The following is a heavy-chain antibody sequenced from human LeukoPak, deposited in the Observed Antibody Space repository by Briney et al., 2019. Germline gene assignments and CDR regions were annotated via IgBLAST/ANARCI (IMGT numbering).Heavy chain of an antibody. CDR3: ARDLDYYGSGEGDAFDI. Sequence: SETLSLTCTVSGGSISSSSYYWGWIRQPPGKGLEWIGSIYYSGSTYYIPSLKSRVTISVDTSKNQFSLKLSSVTAADTAVYYCARDLDYYGSGEGDAFDIWGQGTMVTVSS. CDR2: IYYSGST. CDR1: GGSISSSSYY. V-gene: IGHV4-39*01. J-gene: IGHJ3*02. D-gene: IGHD3-10*01.